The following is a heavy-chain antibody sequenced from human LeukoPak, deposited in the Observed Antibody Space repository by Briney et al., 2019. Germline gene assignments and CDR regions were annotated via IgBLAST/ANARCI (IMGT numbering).Heavy chain of an antibody. CDR2: ISSSSSYI. D-gene: IGHD6-19*01. J-gene: IGHJ6*02. CDR3: ARSEQWLVQIYYYYYGMDV. V-gene: IGHV3-21*01. Sequence: GGSLRLSCAASGFTFSSYSMNWVRQAPGRGLEWVSSISSSSSYIYYADSVKGRFTISRDNAKSSLYLQMNSLRAEDTAVYYCARSEQWLVQIYYYYYGMDVWGQGTTVTVSS. CDR1: GFTFSSYS.